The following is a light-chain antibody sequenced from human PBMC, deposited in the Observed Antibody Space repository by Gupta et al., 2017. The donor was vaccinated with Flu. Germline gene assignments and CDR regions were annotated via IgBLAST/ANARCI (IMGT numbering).Light chain of an antibody. CDR2: GAS. J-gene: IGKJ4*01. V-gene: IGKV3-15*01. CDR1: QSVTNN. Sequence: EIVMTQSPATLSVSPGERATLSCRASQSVTNNLAWYQQKPGQAPRLLIYGASTRATGVPARFSGSGSGTEFTLTISSLQSEDFAVYHCQQYTNWPPTTFGGGTKVEIK. CDR3: QQYTNWPPTT.